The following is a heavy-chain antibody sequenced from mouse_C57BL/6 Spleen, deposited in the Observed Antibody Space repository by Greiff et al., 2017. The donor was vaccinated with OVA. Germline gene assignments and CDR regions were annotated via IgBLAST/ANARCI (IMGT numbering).Heavy chain of an antibody. J-gene: IGHJ4*01. D-gene: IGHD1-1*01. CDR2: ISSGSSTI. CDR3: ARRGFITTVVANYYDMDY. V-gene: IGHV5-17*01. CDR1: GFTFSDYG. Sequence: EVQVVESGGGLVKPGGSLKLSCAASGFTFSDYGMHWVRQAPEKGLEWVAYISSGSSTIYYADTVKGRVTITRDNAKNTLFLQMTSLRSEDTAMYYCARRGFITTVVANYYDMDYWGQGTSVTVSS.